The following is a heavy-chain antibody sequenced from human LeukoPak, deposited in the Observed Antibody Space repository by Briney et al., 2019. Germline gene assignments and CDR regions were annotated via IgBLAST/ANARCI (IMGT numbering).Heavy chain of an antibody. Sequence: ASVKVSCKASGYTFTGYYMHWVRQAPGQGLEWMGWINPNSGGTNYAQKFQGRVTMTRDTSISTAYMELSRLRSDDTAVYYCARDLLDYGGYAQGHFLGDDALDIWGQGTMVTVSS. CDR1: GYTFTGYY. D-gene: IGHD4-23*01. CDR2: INPNSGGT. V-gene: IGHV1-2*02. J-gene: IGHJ3*02. CDR3: ARDLLDYGGYAQGHFLGDDALDI.